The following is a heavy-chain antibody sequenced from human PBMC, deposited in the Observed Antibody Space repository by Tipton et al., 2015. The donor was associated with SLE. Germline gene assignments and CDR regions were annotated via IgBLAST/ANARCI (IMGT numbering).Heavy chain of an antibody. CDR2: IWYDGTNE. V-gene: IGHV3-33*01. J-gene: IGHJ6*02. CDR3: HGGASHYYGSGRFSRGDYSDIDV. Sequence: SLRLSCAASGFTFSSYGMHWVRQAPGKGLEWMAAIWYDGTNEYYADSVKGRFTISRDNSKNTLYLQMNSLRAEDTAVYYCHGGASHYYGSGRFSRGDYSDIDVWGQGTTVTVSS. D-gene: IGHD3-10*01. CDR1: GFTFSSYG.